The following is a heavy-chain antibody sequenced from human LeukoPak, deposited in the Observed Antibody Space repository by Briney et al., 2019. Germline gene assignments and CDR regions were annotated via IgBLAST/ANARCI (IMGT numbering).Heavy chain of an antibody. V-gene: IGHV4-39*07. CDR2: IYYSGST. CDR3: ARGGYCSSTSCYYYYYYMDV. Sequence: SETLSLTCTVSGGSISSSSYYWGWIRQPPGKGLEWIGSIYYSGSTYYNPSLKSRVTISVDTSKNQFSVKLSSVTAADTAVYYCARGGYCSSTSCYYYYYYMDVWGKGTTVTVSS. J-gene: IGHJ6*03. CDR1: GGSISSSSYY. D-gene: IGHD2-2*01.